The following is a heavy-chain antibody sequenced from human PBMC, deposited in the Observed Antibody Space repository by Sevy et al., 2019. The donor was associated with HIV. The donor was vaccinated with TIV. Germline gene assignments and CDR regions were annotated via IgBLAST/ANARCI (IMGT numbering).Heavy chain of an antibody. J-gene: IGHJ4*02. CDR1: GFTFGDYA. Sequence: GGSLRLSCTTSGFTFGDYAMNWVRQAPGKGLEWVAFLKSKADGGTVDHAASVKGRFTISRDDAKGIAYLQMNDLTTEDTGVYYCTRWKGLHSIFDYWGQGALVTVSS. CDR3: TRWKGLHSIFDY. V-gene: IGHV3-49*04. D-gene: IGHD1-1*01. CDR2: LKSKADGGTV.